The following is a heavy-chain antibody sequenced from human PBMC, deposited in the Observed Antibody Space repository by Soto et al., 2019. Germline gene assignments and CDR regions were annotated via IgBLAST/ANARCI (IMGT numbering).Heavy chain of an antibody. CDR1: GFTFSNAW. J-gene: IGHJ4*02. D-gene: IGHD6-19*01. V-gene: IGHV3-15*01. CDR3: TTDLEQWLDCDY. CDR2: IKSKTDGGTT. Sequence: EVQLVESGGGLVKPGGSLRLSCAASGFTFSNAWMSWVRQAPGKGLEWVGRIKSKTDGGTTDYAAPVKGRFTISRADSKNTLYLQMNSLKTEDTAVYYCTTDLEQWLDCDYWGQGTLVTVSS.